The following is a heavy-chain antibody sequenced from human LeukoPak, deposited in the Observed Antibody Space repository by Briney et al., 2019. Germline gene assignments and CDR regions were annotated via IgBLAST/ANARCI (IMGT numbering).Heavy chain of an antibody. D-gene: IGHD3-10*01. Sequence: GGSLRLSCAASGFTFSSYSMNWVRQAPGKGLEWVSYISSSSSTIYYADSVKGRFTISRDNAKNSLYLQMNSLRAEDTAVYYCARFPGTYYMDVWVKGTTVTVSS. V-gene: IGHV3-48*01. CDR3: ARFPGTYYMDV. J-gene: IGHJ6*03. CDR2: ISSSSSTI. CDR1: GFTFSSYS.